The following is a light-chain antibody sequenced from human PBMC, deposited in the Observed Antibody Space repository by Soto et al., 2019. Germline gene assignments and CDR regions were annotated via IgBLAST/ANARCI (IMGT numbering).Light chain of an antibody. CDR3: SSYTSSSFYV. CDR1: SSDFGIYNS. V-gene: IGLV2-14*03. CDR2: DVS. J-gene: IGLJ1*01. Sequence: QSALTQPASVSGSPGQSITISCTGTSSDFGIYNSVSWYQHYAGRAPRLMIHDVSNRPSGVSDRFSGSKSGNTASLTISGLQAEDEADYYCSSYTSSSFYVFGRGTKVTVL.